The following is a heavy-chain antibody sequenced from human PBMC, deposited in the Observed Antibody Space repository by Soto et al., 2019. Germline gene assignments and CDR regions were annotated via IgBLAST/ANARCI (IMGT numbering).Heavy chain of an antibody. CDR2: INHSGST. V-gene: IGHV4-34*01. Sequence: QVQLQQWGAGLLKPSETLSLTCAVYGGSFSGYYWSWIRQPPGKGLEWIGEINHSGSTNYNPSLKIRVTISVDTSKNQFSLKLSSVTAADTAVYYCARWFGEYPGFDYWGQGTLVTVSS. D-gene: IGHD3-10*01. CDR1: GGSFSGYY. CDR3: ARWFGEYPGFDY. J-gene: IGHJ4*02.